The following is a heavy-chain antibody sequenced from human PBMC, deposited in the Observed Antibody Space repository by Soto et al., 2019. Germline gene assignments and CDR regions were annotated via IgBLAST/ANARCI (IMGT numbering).Heavy chain of an antibody. CDR1: GFTFSSYG. CDR3: ARDRWELISYCYGMDV. Sequence: GGSLRLSCASSGFTFSSYGMHWVRQAPGKGLEWVAVIWYDGSNKYYADSVKGRFTISRDNSKNTLYLQMNSLRAEDTAVYYYARDRWELISYCYGMDVWGQGTTVTVSS. D-gene: IGHD1-26*01. V-gene: IGHV3-33*01. J-gene: IGHJ6*02. CDR2: IWYDGSNK.